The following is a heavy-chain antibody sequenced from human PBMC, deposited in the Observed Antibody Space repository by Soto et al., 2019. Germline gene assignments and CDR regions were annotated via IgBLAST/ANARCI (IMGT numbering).Heavy chain of an antibody. CDR2: IYYSGST. V-gene: IGHV4-59*01. Sequence: SETLSLTCTVSGGSISSYYWSWIRQPPGKGLEWIGYIYYSGSTSYNSSLKSRVTISVDTSKNQFSLNLNSVTTADTAVYFCARGSAKKGPFDYWGQGALVTVSS. J-gene: IGHJ4*02. D-gene: IGHD2-15*01. CDR1: GGSISSYY. CDR3: ARGSAKKGPFDY.